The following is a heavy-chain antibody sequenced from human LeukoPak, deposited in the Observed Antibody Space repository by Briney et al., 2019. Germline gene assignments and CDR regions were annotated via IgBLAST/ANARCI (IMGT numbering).Heavy chain of an antibody. CDR1: GFTFSNYN. Sequence: GGSLRLSCAASGFTFSNYNINWVRQAPGKGLVWVSRINSDGSSTTYADSVKGRFTISRDNAKNTLHLQMNSLRAEDTAVYYCARDPHGSGSSYFDYWGQGTLVTVSS. J-gene: IGHJ4*02. V-gene: IGHV3-74*01. CDR2: INSDGSST. D-gene: IGHD3-10*01. CDR3: ARDPHGSGSSYFDY.